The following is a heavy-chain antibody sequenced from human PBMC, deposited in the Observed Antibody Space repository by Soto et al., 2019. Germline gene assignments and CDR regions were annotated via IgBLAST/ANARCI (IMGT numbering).Heavy chain of an antibody. CDR3: ARWGGGESRYLDY. V-gene: IGHV3-48*01. J-gene: IGHJ4*02. D-gene: IGHD3-9*01. CDR1: GFTFSAYS. CDR2: ISSSSSNT. Sequence: EVQLVESGGGLVQPGGSLRLSCAASGFTFSAYSMNWVRQAPGKGLEWVSDISSSSSNTYYADSVKGRFTISRDNAKNSLYLQMNSLRAEDTAVYHCARWGGGESRYLDYWGQGTLVTVSS.